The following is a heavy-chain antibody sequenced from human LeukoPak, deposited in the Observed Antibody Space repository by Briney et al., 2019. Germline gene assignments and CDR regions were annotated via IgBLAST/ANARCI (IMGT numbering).Heavy chain of an antibody. Sequence: EASVMVSCKASGYMFTGYYMHWVRQAPGQGLEWMGWINPNSGGTNYAQKFQGRVTMTRDTSISTAYMELSGLRSDDTAVYYCARGYCSGDCFTLFDYWGQGTLVTVSS. D-gene: IGHD2-21*02. J-gene: IGHJ4*02. CDR2: INPNSGGT. V-gene: IGHV1-2*02. CDR3: ARGYCSGDCFTLFDY. CDR1: GYMFTGYY.